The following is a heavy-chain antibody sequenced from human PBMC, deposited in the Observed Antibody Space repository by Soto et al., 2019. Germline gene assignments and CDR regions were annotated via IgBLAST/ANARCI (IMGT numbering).Heavy chain of an antibody. J-gene: IGHJ5*02. Sequence: QVQLQQWGAGLLKPSETLSLTCAVYGGSFSGYYWSWIRQPPGKGLEWIGEINHSGSTNYNPSLKSRFTISVDTTKNQFSLKLSSVTAADTAVYYCARGGIVVVVAATSLRDSNWFDPCGQGTLVTVSS. D-gene: IGHD2-15*01. CDR2: INHSGST. CDR1: GGSFSGYY. V-gene: IGHV4-34*01. CDR3: ARGGIVVVVAATSLRDSNWFDP.